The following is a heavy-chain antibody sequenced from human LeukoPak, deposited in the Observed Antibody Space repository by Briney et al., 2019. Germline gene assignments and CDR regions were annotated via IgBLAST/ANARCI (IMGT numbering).Heavy chain of an antibody. J-gene: IGHJ4*02. V-gene: IGHV3-23*01. D-gene: IGHD6-13*01. CDR2: VSGSGDRM. Sequence: GGSLRLSCAASGFTSSSYALNWVRQAPGKGLEWVATVSGSGDRMYHADSVKGRFTISRDNSKNTIYLQVNSLRAEDTALYYCAKAAAAPGFDFWGQGTLVTVSS. CDR1: GFTSSSYA. CDR3: AKAAAAPGFDF.